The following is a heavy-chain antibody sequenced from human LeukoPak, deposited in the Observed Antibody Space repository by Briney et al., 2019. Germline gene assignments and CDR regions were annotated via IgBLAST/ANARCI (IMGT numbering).Heavy chain of an antibody. J-gene: IGHJ5*02. CDR1: GFTFSSYG. V-gene: IGHV3-33*01. CDR2: IWYDGSNK. D-gene: IGHD6-13*01. Sequence: GGSLRLSCAASGFTFSSYGMHWVRQASGKGLEWVAVIWYDGSNKYYADSVKGRFTISRDNSKNTLYLQMNSLRAEDTAVYYCARGLSRIDPWGQGTLVTVSS. CDR3: ARGLSRIDP.